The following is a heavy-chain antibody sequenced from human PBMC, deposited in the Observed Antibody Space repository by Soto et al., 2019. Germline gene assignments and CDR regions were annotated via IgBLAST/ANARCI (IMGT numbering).Heavy chain of an antibody. CDR2: INPNSRGT. V-gene: IGHV1-2*02. J-gene: IGHJ4*02. Sequence: QVQLVQSGAEVKKPGASVKVSCKASGYTFTGYYMHWVRQAPGQGLEWMGWINPNSRGTNYAQKFQGRVTMTRDTSISTAYMELSRLRSDDTAVYYCARAPRGSGRYYFDYWGQGTLVTVSS. D-gene: IGHD3-10*01. CDR1: GYTFTGYY. CDR3: ARAPRGSGRYYFDY.